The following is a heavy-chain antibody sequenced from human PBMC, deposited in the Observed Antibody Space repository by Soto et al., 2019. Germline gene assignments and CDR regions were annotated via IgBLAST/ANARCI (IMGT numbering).Heavy chain of an antibody. V-gene: IGHV1-69*13. Sequence: GASVKVSCKASGGTFSSYAISWVRQAPGQGLEXMGXXIXXFXTXXXAXXXQGRVTITADESTSTAYMELSSLRSEETAVYYCARVDYGGNFAFDIWGQGTMVTVSS. J-gene: IGHJ3*02. CDR2: XIXXFXTX. D-gene: IGHD4-17*01. CDR1: GGTFSSYA. CDR3: ARVDYGGNFAFDI.